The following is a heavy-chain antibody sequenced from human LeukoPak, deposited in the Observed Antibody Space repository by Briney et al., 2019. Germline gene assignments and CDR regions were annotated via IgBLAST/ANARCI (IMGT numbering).Heavy chain of an antibody. CDR3: ARARYETRIWPKSRYDYYHYMDV. Sequence: ASVTVSCKASGYTFTSYTIHWVRQAPGQRLEWMGWINAGSGNTKYSQEFQDRVTITRDTSASTAYMELSSLRSEDMAVYYCARARYETRIWPKSRYDYYHYMDVWGKGTTVTVSS. J-gene: IGHJ6*03. CDR2: INAGSGNT. CDR1: GYTFTSYT. V-gene: IGHV1-3*03. D-gene: IGHD3-3*01.